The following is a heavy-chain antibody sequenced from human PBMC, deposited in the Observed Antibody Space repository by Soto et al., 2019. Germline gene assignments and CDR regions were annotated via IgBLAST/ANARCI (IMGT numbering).Heavy chain of an antibody. D-gene: IGHD1-26*01. J-gene: IGHJ4*02. CDR1: GLIFSDYA. CDR2: ISGSGGDT. V-gene: IGHV3-23*01. Sequence: GGSLRLSCAASGLIFSDYAMSWVRQAPGKGLECVACISGSGGDTFYADSVKGRFTISRDNSKNTLSLHMNSLRVDDTAVYFCAKARSGIVGPVDYWGQGPLDTV. CDR3: AKARSGIVGPVDY.